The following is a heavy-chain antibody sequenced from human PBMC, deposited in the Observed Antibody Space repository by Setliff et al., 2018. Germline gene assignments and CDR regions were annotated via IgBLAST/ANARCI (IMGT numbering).Heavy chain of an antibody. CDR3: SRAVSSGSYYNVRPYYFDF. V-gene: IGHV4-61*05. J-gene: IGHJ4*02. D-gene: IGHD1-20*01. CDR1: GGSIRSSTHY. Sequence: SETLSLTCTVSGGSIRSSTHYWGWIRQPPGKGLEWIGDVLTSGSTSYNPSLKSRVTISVDTSKNQFSLKLTSVTAADTAVYFCSRAVSSGSYYNVRPYYFDFWGQGTLVTVSS. CDR2: VLTSGST.